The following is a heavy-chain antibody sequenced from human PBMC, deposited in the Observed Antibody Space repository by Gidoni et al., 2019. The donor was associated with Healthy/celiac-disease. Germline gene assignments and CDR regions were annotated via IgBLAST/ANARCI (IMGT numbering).Heavy chain of an antibody. J-gene: IGHJ4*02. D-gene: IGHD6-13*01. Sequence: QVQLQQWGAGLLKPSETLSLTCAVYGGSFSGYYWSWIRQPPGKGLEWIGEINHSGSTNYNPSLKSRVTISVDTSKNQFSLKLSSVTAADTAVYYCARGFSSWYAGYYFDYWGQGTLVTVSS. CDR2: INHSGST. CDR3: ARGFSSWYAGYYFDY. V-gene: IGHV4-34*01. CDR1: GGSFSGYY.